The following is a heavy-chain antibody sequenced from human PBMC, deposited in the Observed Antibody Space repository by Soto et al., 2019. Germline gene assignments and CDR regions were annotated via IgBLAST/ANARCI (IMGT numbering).Heavy chain of an antibody. Sequence: SQTLSLTCAISGDSVSSNTVAWNWIRQSPSRGLEWLGRTYYRSKWYDDYAESVKSRITINSDTSKNQFSLHLNSVTLDDTAVYYCASSWFGHQVHGFDSWGQGTLVTGSS. D-gene: IGHD3-16*01. V-gene: IGHV6-1*01. CDR3: ASSWFGHQVHGFDS. CDR2: TYYRSKWYD. CDR1: GDSVSSNTVA. J-gene: IGHJ5*01.